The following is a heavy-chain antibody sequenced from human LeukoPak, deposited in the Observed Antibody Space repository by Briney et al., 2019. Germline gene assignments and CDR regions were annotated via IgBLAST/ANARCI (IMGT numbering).Heavy chain of an antibody. CDR3: AKGIGIGPIDY. V-gene: IGHV3-23*01. D-gene: IGHD1-26*01. Sequence: PGGSLRLSCAASGFTYNNYGMSWVRQAPGKGLEWVSGISGSGGSTYYADSVKGRFTISRDNSKNTLYLQMNSLRADDTAVYYCAKGIGIGPIDYWGQGTLVTVSS. CDR2: ISGSGGST. CDR1: GFTYNNYG. J-gene: IGHJ4*02.